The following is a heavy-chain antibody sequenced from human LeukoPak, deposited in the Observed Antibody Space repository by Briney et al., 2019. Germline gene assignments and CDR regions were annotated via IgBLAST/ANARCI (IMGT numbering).Heavy chain of an antibody. CDR2: IKQEGRET. V-gene: IGHV3-7*01. D-gene: IGHD1-26*01. J-gene: IGHJ3*02. CDR3: ASGGGATRSGYAFGM. CDR1: GLTFSSYW. Sequence: PGGSLRLSCAASGLTFSSYWMSWVRQAPGKGLEWVANIKQEGRETYYVDSVKGRFTISRDNTKNSLYLQMNSLRAEDTAVYYCASGGGATRSGYAFGMWGQGTLVTVSS.